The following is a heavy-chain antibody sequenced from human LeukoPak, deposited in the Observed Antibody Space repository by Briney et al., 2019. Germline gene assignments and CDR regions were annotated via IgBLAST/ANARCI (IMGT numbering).Heavy chain of an antibody. CDR2: IYWDDDK. CDR3: AHREVHGSGTLGWFDP. J-gene: IGHJ5*02. CDR1: GFSLSTHGVG. V-gene: IGHV2-5*02. Sequence: SGPTLVNPTQTPTLTCTFSGFSLSTHGVGVGWIRQPPGKALECLAVIYWDDDKRYSPSLKSRLTITKDTSKNQVVLTMTNMDPVDTATYYCAHREVHGSGTLGWFDPWGQGTLVTVSS. D-gene: IGHD3-10*01.